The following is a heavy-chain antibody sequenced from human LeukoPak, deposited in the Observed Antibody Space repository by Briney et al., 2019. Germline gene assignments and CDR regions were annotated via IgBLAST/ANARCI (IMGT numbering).Heavy chain of an antibody. CDR3: ARDLIDYGGITGAFDI. CDR1: GFTFSSYA. D-gene: IGHD4-23*01. Sequence: PGGYLRLSCAASGFTFSSYAMSWVRQAPGKGLEWVSVIYSGGSTYYADSVKGRFTISRDNSKNTLYLQMNSLRAEDTAVYYCARDLIDYGGITGAFDIWGQGTMVTVSS. V-gene: IGHV3-53*01. J-gene: IGHJ3*02. CDR2: IYSGGST.